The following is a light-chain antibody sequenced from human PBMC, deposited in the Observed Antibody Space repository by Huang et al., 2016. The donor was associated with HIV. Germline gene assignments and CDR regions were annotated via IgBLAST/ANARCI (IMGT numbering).Light chain of an antibody. CDR2: AAS. V-gene: IGKV1-9*01. J-gene: IGKJ1*01. Sequence: IQLTQSPSSLSASVGDRVTITCRASEGISSYLAWYQQKSGKAPKFLIYAASTLQSGVPSRFGGSGAGTDFTRTISSLQPEDVATYYCQQLNEYPWTFGQGTKVEIK. CDR1: EGISSY. CDR3: QQLNEYPWT.